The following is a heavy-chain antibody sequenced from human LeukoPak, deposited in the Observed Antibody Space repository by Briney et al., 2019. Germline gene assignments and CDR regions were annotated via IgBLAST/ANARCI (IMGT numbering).Heavy chain of an antibody. CDR1: DYTFTSYG. Sequence: ASVKVSCKASDYTFTSYGISWVRQAPGRGLEWMGWISAYNGNTNYAQKLQGRVTMTTDTSTSTAYMELRSLRSDDTAVYYCARDGSGYTDYYYYMDVWGKGTTVTISS. CDR2: ISAYNGNT. J-gene: IGHJ6*03. D-gene: IGHD3-22*01. CDR3: ARDGSGYTDYYYYMDV. V-gene: IGHV1-18*01.